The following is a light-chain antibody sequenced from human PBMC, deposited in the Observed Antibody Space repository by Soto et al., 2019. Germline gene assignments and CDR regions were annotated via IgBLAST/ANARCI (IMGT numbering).Light chain of an antibody. CDR1: SSNIGAGYD. Sequence: QAVVTQPPSVSGAPGQRVTISCTGSSSNIGAGYDVHWYQQLPGTAPKLLIYGNSNRPSGVPDRFSGSKSGTSASLAITGLQAEDEADYYCAAWDDSLNDPLVIFGGGTKLTVL. CDR2: GNS. CDR3: AAWDDSLNDPLVI. J-gene: IGLJ2*01. V-gene: IGLV1-40*01.